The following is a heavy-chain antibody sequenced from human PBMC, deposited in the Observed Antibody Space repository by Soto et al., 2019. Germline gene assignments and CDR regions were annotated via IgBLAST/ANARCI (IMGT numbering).Heavy chain of an antibody. CDR3: AKGDSSASGL. J-gene: IGHJ4*02. Sequence: LRLSSAASGFTFSSYGMHWVRPAPGKGLERVSLISYDGSNKYYADSGKGRFTISRDNSKNTLYLQMNSLRAEDTAVYYCAKGDSSASGLWGQGTLVTVSS. CDR1: GFTFSSYG. V-gene: IGHV3-30*18. D-gene: IGHD6-19*01. CDR2: ISYDGSNK.